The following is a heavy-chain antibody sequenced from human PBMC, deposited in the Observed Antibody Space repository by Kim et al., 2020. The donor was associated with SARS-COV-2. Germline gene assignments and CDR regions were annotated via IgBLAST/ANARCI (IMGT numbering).Heavy chain of an antibody. V-gene: IGHV3-48*02. Sequence: GGSLRLSCAASGFTFSSYSMNWVRQAPGKGLEWVSYISSSSSTIYYADSVKGRFTISRDNAKNSLYLQMNSLRDEDTAVYYCARSVVVPAARDYYYYGMDVWGQGTTVTVSS. J-gene: IGHJ6*02. CDR1: GFTFSSYS. D-gene: IGHD2-2*01. CDR2: ISSSSSTI. CDR3: ARSVVVPAARDYYYYGMDV.